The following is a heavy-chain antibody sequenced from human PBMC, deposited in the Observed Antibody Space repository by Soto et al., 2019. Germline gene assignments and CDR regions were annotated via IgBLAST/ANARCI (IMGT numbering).Heavy chain of an antibody. CDR3: ARMQNYDFWSGYWPHYYYYYGMDV. CDR1: ADTFTSYY. J-gene: IGHJ6*02. CDR2: MNPNSGNT. D-gene: IGHD3-3*01. V-gene: IGHV1-8*02. Sequence: ASVKVSCKAPADTFTSYYIHWVRQATGQGLEWMGWMNPNSGNTGYAQRFQGGVTMTRNTSISTAYMELSSLRSEDTAVYYCARMQNYDFWSGYWPHYYYYYGMDVWGQGTTVTVSS.